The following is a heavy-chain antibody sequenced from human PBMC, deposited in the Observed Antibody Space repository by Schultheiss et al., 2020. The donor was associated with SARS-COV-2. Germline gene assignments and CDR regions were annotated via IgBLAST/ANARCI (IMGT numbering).Heavy chain of an antibody. CDR3: ARVIDYYDSSGYYYFDY. V-gene: IGHV4-61*01. D-gene: IGHD3-22*01. J-gene: IGHJ4*02. Sequence: SETLSLTFTVSGGSVSSGSYYWSWIRQPPGKGLEWIGYIYYSGSTNYNPSLKSRVTISVDTSKNQFSLKLSSVTAADTAVYYCARVIDYYDSSGYYYFDYWGQGTLVTVSS. CDR1: GGSVSSGSYY. CDR2: IYYSGST.